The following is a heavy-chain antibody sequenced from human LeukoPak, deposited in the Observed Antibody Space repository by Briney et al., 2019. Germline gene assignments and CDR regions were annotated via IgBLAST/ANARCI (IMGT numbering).Heavy chain of an antibody. V-gene: IGHV3-21*01. CDR1: GFTFSSYS. D-gene: IGHD2-15*01. CDR2: ISSSSSDI. J-gene: IGHJ4*02. Sequence: PGGSLRLSCAASGFTFSSYSMNWVRPTPGKGLEWVSSISSSSSDIYYADSAKGRFTVSRDNTKNSLYLQMNTLSADDTAVYYCARDTTRWFSPSDHWGQGTLVTVSS. CDR3: ARDTTRWFSPSDH.